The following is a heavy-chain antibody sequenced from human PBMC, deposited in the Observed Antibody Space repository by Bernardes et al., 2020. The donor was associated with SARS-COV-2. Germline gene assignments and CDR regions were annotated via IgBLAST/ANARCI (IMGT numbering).Heavy chain of an antibody. CDR1: GASLSGYY. CDR3: ARAVWGIWYFDL. Sequence: SETLSLTCAVYGASLSGYYCNWIRQPPGKGLEWIGEINDSGTTNYNPSLKSRVTISVATSKNQPSLKLTSVTAADTAVYYCARAVWGIWYFDLWGRGTLVTVSS. J-gene: IGHJ2*01. V-gene: IGHV4-34*01. CDR2: INDSGTT. D-gene: IGHD3-16*01.